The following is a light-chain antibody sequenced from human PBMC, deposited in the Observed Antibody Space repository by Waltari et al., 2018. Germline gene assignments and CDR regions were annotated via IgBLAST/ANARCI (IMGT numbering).Light chain of an antibody. Sequence: DIQMTQSPSSLSASVGDTVTITFRASPSISNWLSWYQQKPGKAPILLIYKASILNSGVPSRFSASGSGTQFTLTISSLQPGDFATYYCQQYNTYSSFGQGTKLEIK. V-gene: IGKV1-5*03. CDR2: KAS. CDR3: QQYNTYSS. J-gene: IGKJ2*01. CDR1: PSISNW.